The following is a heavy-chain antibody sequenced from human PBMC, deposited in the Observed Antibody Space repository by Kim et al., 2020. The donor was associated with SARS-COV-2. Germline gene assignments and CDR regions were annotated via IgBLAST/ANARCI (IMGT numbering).Heavy chain of an antibody. CDR3: ARDGYGDLPTDY. CDR2: IWYDGSNK. D-gene: IGHD4-17*01. J-gene: IGHJ4*02. CDR1: GFTFSSSG. Sequence: GGSLRLSCAASGFTFSSSGMHWVRQAPGKGLEWVAVIWYDGSNKYYADSVTGRFTITRDNSKNTLYLQMNSLRAEDTAVYYYARDGYGDLPTDYWGQGTLVTVSS. V-gene: IGHV3-33*01.